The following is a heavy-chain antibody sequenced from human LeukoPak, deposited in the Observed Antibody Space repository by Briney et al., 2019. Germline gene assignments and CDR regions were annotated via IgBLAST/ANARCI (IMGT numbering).Heavy chain of an antibody. V-gene: IGHV4-38-2*01. J-gene: IGHJ6*03. D-gene: IGHD2-15*01. Sequence: PSETLSLTCAVSGYSISSGYYWGWIRQPPGKGLEWVGSIYHSGSTYYNPSLKSRVTISVDTSKNQFSLKLSSVTAADTAVYYCARLGGRSYRGRYYYYYMDVWGKGTTVTVSS. CDR2: IYHSGST. CDR1: GYSISSGYY. CDR3: ARLGGRSYRGRYYYYYMDV.